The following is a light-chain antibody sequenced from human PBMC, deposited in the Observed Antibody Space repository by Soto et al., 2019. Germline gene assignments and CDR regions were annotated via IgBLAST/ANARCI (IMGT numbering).Light chain of an antibody. CDR3: QQYNNWPLT. V-gene: IGKV3-15*01. J-gene: IGKJ1*01. CDR2: AAS. CDR1: QSISRN. Sequence: EIVMTQSPATLSVSPWERVTLSCRASQSISRNLAWYQQKPGQAPRLLIYAASTRATGLPARFSGSGSGTEFTLTISSLQSEDFAIYSCQQYNNWPLTFGQGTKVDIK.